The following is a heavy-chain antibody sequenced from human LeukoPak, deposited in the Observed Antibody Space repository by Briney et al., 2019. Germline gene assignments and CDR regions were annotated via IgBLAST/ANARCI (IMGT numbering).Heavy chain of an antibody. Sequence: RPGESLKISCKGSGYTFTSYWIGWVRQMPGQGLEWMGIIYPGDSDTRDSPSFQSQVTISADKSISTSYLQWSRLKAADTAMYYCATRKIRTGVHYWGQGPLVPVSS. D-gene: IGHD1-14*01. CDR3: ATRKIRTGVHY. V-gene: IGHV5-51*01. J-gene: IGHJ4*02. CDR1: GYTFTSYW. CDR2: IYPGDSDT.